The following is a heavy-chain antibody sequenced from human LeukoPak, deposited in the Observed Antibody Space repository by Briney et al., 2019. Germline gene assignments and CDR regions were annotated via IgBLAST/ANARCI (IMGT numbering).Heavy chain of an antibody. V-gene: IGHV1-2*02. CDR2: INPNSGGT. Sequence: ASVTVSCKASGYTFTGYYVHWVRQAPGQGLEWMGWINPNSGGTNYAQKFQGRVTMTRDTSISTAYMELSRLRSDDTAVYYCARAGILYYGSGSYYNGWGQGTLVTVPS. CDR3: ARAGILYYGSGSYYNG. D-gene: IGHD3-10*01. CDR1: GYTFTGYY. J-gene: IGHJ4*02.